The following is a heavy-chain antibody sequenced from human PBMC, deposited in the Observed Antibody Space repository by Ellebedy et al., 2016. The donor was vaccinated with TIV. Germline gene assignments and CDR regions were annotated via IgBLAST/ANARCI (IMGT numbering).Heavy chain of an antibody. CDR1: GGSITNYS. Sequence: MPSETLSLTCTVSGGSITNYSWSWIRQPPGMGLEWIGYIYYSGNTNYNPSLKSRVSISMDTSKNQFSLKLTSVTAADTAVYYCVGAQGRYYGWLSGDPFDIWGQGTTVTVSS. CDR3: VGAQGRYYGWLSGDPFDI. CDR2: IYYSGNT. D-gene: IGHD3-9*01. J-gene: IGHJ3*02. V-gene: IGHV4-59*01.